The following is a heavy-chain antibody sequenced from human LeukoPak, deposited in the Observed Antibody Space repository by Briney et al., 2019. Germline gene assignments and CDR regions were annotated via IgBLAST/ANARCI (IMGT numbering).Heavy chain of an antibody. J-gene: IGHJ4*02. D-gene: IGHD3-9*01. CDR1: GYTFTSYG. Sequence: ASVNVSCKASGYTFTSYGISWVRQAPGHGLEWMGWISAYNGNTNYAQKLQGRVTMTTDTSTSTAYMELRSLRSDDTAVYYCARLAGRLVNLGYWGQGTLVTVSS. CDR2: ISAYNGNT. V-gene: IGHV1-18*04. CDR3: ARLAGRLVNLGY.